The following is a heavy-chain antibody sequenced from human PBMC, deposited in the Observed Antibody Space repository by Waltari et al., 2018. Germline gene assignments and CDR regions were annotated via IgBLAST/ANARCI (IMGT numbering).Heavy chain of an antibody. CDR3: AVPGLSFSGCYYIGFVS. CDR1: GYSFTTKW. J-gene: IGHJ5*01. CDR2: IYPNDSYT. D-gene: IGHD3-10*01. V-gene: IGHV5-51*01. Sequence: EVQLVQSGVELKKPGESLKISCKGFGYSFTTKWIGWVRQMPGKGREWMGVIYPNDSYTSCRPSFHGQVTIAADTYIRTTYLQWSSLQAADTAKYYGAVPGLSFSGCYYIGFVSWGQGTLVTVSS.